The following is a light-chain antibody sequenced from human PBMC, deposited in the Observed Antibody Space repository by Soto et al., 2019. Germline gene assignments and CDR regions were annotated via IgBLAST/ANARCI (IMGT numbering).Light chain of an antibody. V-gene: IGLV2-14*01. CDR2: DIN. CDR1: SSDVGKYIF. J-gene: IGLJ1*01. Sequence: QSVLTQPASVSGSPGQSITISGTGTSSDVGKYIFVSWYRQHPGKAPKLMIYDINNRPSGVSNRFSGSKSGNSASLTISGLQAEDEADYYCVSYTTSASYVFGTGTKVTVL. CDR3: VSYTTSASYV.